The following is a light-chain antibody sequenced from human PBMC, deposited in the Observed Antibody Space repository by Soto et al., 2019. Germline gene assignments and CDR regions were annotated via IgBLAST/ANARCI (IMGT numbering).Light chain of an antibody. CDR2: DAS. CDR1: QTIGTY. J-gene: IGKJ1*01. Sequence: IEVTQSPSSLAASLGDRVTITCRASQTIGTYVNWYRQKSGAAPELLIYDASTLQSGVPSRFRGGASGTDFTLTISSLQLDDFATCYCQQSYNTPLTFGQGTKVDI. CDR3: QQSYNTPLT. V-gene: IGKV1-39*01.